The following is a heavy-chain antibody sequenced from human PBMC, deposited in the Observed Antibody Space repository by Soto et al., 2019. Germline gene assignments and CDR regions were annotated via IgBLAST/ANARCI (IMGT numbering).Heavy chain of an antibody. CDR2: IYYSGTT. CDR3: AGVRGVNRFDP. CDR1: GGSISSGGYY. J-gene: IGHJ5*02. V-gene: IGHV4-31*03. Sequence: QVQLQESGPGLVKPSQTLSLTCTVSGGSISSGGYYWSWIRQHPGKGLEWIGYIYYSGTTYYNPSPKGRRTISGDTSKNQFSRKLSSVTAADTAVYYCAGVRGVNRFDPWGQGTLVTVSS. D-gene: IGHD3-10*01.